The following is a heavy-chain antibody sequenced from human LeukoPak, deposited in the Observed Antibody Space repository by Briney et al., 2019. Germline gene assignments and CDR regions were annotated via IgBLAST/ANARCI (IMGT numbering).Heavy chain of an antibody. CDR2: ISYSETT. V-gene: IGHV4-61*08. J-gene: IGHJ3*02. CDR1: GGSISSGGYS. Sequence: SQTLSLTCAVSGGSISSGGYSWSWIRQPPGKGLEYIGYISYSETTSYNPSLKSRVTISVDTSKNQFSLKLTSVTAADTAVYYCARDKGLPQAFDIWGQGTMVTVSS. CDR3: ARDKGLPQAFDI. D-gene: IGHD5/OR15-5a*01.